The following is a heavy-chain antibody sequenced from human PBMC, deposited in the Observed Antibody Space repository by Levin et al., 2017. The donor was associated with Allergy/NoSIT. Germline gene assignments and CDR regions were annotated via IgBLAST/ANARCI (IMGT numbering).Heavy chain of an antibody. Sequence: GGSLRLSCAASGFTFSSYSMNWVRQAPGKGLEWVPSISTSSSYIYYADSMKGRFTISRDNAKNSLFLQMNSLRAEDTAVYYCASSLRPGSSENYWGQGTLVTVSS. J-gene: IGHJ4*02. CDR2: ISTSSSYI. V-gene: IGHV3-21*01. D-gene: IGHD2-2*01. CDR3: ASSLRPGSSENY. CDR1: GFTFSSYS.